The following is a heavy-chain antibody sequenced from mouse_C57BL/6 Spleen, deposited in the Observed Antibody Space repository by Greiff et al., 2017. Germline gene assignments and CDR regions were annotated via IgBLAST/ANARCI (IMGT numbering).Heavy chain of an antibody. CDR1: GYSITSGYY. CDR3: ARDDGSSPFDY. Sequence: VQLQQSGPGLVKPSQSLSLTCSVTGYSITSGYYWNWIRQFPGNNLEWMGYISYDGSNNYNPSLKNRISITRDTSTNQLFLKLNSVTTEDTATYYWARDDGSSPFDYWGQGTTLTVSS. D-gene: IGHD1-1*01. J-gene: IGHJ2*01. V-gene: IGHV3-6*01. CDR2: ISYDGSN.